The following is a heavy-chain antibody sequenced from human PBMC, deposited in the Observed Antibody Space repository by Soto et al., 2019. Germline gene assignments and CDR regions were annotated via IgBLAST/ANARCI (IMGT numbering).Heavy chain of an antibody. CDR1: GGSISSGGYY. Sequence: SETLSLTCTVSGGSISSGGYYWSWIRQHPGKGLEWIGCIYYRGSAYYNPSLKTRVTISVDKSKNQFSLKLNSVTAADSAVYFCARLEGLATISYYFDFWGPGALVTVSS. CDR3: ARLEGLATISYYFDF. CDR2: IYYRGSA. D-gene: IGHD5-12*01. J-gene: IGHJ4*02. V-gene: IGHV4-39*01.